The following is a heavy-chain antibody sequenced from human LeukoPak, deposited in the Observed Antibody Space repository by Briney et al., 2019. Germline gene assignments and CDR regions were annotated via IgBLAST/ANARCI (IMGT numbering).Heavy chain of an antibody. D-gene: IGHD3-3*01. Sequence: ASVKVSCKASGYTFTSYGISWVRQAPEQGLEWMGWISAYNGNTNYAQKLQGRVTMTTDTSTSTAYMELRSLRSDDTAVYYCARDTKGDITIFGVVIGDTYYYGMDVWGQGTTVTVSS. J-gene: IGHJ6*02. V-gene: IGHV1-18*01. CDR2: ISAYNGNT. CDR3: ARDTKGDITIFGVVIGDTYYYGMDV. CDR1: GYTFTSYG.